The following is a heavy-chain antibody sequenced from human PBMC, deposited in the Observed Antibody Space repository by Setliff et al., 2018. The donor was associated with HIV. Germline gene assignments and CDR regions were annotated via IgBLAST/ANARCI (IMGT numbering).Heavy chain of an antibody. Sequence: GGSLRLSCVASGFTFSPYCMDWFRQAPGKGLEWVSYMTASGSNIYYADSVKGRFTISRDNAKNSLYLQMNSLRAEDTAIYYCARDDPAGGIDFWGQGTLVTVSS. CDR3: ARDDPAGGIDF. J-gene: IGHJ4*02. D-gene: IGHD1-26*01. CDR1: GFTFSPYC. V-gene: IGHV3-48*04. CDR2: MTASGSNI.